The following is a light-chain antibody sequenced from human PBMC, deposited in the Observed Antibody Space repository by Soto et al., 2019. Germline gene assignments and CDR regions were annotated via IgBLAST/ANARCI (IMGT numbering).Light chain of an antibody. CDR3: QTWDTGIQV. V-gene: IGLV4-69*01. CDR1: SGHSTYA. CDR2: VNSDGSH. Sequence: PVLTQSPSASASLGASVKLTCTLSSGHSTYAIAWHQQRPEKGPRYLMRVNSDGSHSKGDGIPDRFSGSSSGTERYLTISSLQSDDEADYYCQTWDTGIQVFGGGTQLTVL. J-gene: IGLJ2*01.